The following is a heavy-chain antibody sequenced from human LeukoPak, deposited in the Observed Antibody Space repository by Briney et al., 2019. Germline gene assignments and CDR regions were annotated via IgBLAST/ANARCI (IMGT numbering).Heavy chain of an antibody. CDR2: IYHSGST. CDR1: GYSISSGSY. V-gene: IGHV4-38-2*01. CDR3: ARRIHPYAFDI. J-gene: IGHJ3*02. Sequence: PSETLSLTCAVSGYSISSGSYWGWIRQPPGKGLEWTGSIYHSGSTYYNPSLKSRVTISVDTSKNRFSLKLSSVTAADTAVYYCARRIHPYAFDIWGQGTMVTVSS.